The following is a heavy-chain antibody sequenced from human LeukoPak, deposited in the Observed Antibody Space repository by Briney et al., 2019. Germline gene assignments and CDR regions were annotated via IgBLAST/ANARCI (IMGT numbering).Heavy chain of an antibody. D-gene: IGHD3-22*01. J-gene: IGHJ5*02. CDR3: ARGLNYYDSSGYIQGLYNWFDP. V-gene: IGHV1-69*01. CDR1: GGTFSSYA. Sequence: ASVKVSCKASGGTFSSYAISWVRQAPGQGLEWMGGIIPIFGTANYAQKFQGRVTITADESTSTAYMELSSLRSEDTAVYYCARGLNYYDSSGYIQGLYNWFDPWGQGTLVTVSS. CDR2: IIPIFGTA.